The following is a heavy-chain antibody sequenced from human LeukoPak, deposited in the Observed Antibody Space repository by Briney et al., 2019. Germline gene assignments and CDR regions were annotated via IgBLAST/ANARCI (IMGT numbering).Heavy chain of an antibody. CDR2: INHRGSS. CDR3: ARGSSFDGYCSAGACDAGYYDS. CDR1: RESFSAYF. V-gene: IGHV4-34*01. Sequence: PSETLSLTCAVYRESFSAYFWNWIRQAPGKPLEYIGEINHRGSSHYNPSLKTRVTLSVDTSKNQFSLKLTSVTAADTAVYFCARGSSFDGYCSAGACDAGYYDSWGQGTPVTVSS. J-gene: IGHJ4*02. D-gene: IGHD2-15*01.